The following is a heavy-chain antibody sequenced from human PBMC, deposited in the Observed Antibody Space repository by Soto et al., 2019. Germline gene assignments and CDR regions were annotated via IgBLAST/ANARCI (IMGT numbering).Heavy chain of an antibody. Sequence: GGSLRLSCAASGFTFSNYAMSWVRQAPGKGLEWVSSIANNGGGTHYADSVKGRFTISRDTSKNTLYLEMNSLRVEDTALYYCARDSSGYYQCPNWFYPWGQGTMGTFSS. J-gene: IGHJ5*02. CDR1: GFTFSNYA. CDR3: ARDSSGYYQCPNWFYP. V-gene: IGHV3-23*01. D-gene: IGHD3-22*01. CDR2: IANNGGGT.